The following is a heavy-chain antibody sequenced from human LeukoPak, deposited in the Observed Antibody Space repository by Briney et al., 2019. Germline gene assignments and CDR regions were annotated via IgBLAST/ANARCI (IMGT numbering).Heavy chain of an antibody. Sequence: PSETLSLTCTVSGGSISSGDYYWSWIRQPPGKGLEWIGYIYYSGSTYYNPSLKSRVTISIDTSKNQFSLKLNSVTAADTAAYYCAAAGVVIAAPSFDYWGQGTLVTVSS. CDR2: IYYSGST. V-gene: IGHV4-30-4*01. D-gene: IGHD2-15*01. CDR3: AAAGVVIAAPSFDY. CDR1: GGSISSGDYY. J-gene: IGHJ4*02.